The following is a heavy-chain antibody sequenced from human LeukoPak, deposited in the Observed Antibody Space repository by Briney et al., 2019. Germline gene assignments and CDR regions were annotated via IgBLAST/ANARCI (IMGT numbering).Heavy chain of an antibody. CDR1: GGSISSYY. CDR2: IHYSGRT. J-gene: IGHJ4*02. Sequence: SETLSLTCTVSGGSISSYYWSWIRQPPGKGLEWIGYIHYSGRTNYNPPLKRRVTISVDTSKNQFSLKLSSVTAADTAVYYCARGDSSGYWYFDYWGQGTLVTVSS. D-gene: IGHD3-22*01. CDR3: ARGDSSGYWYFDY. V-gene: IGHV4-59*01.